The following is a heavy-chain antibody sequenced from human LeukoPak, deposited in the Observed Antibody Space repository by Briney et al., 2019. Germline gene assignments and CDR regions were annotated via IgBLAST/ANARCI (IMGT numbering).Heavy chain of an antibody. CDR2: MYSGGNT. CDR1: GLTVSGNY. Sequence: GGSLRLSCVASGLTVSGNYMSWVRQAPGKGLEWVSVMYSGGNTYYPASVKGRLAVFRYYSKNTLYLPLNSLSAEDTVVYYCARDLHPSHFDGWGEGTLVTVSS. CDR3: ARDLHPSHFDG. V-gene: IGHV3-53*01. J-gene: IGHJ4*02.